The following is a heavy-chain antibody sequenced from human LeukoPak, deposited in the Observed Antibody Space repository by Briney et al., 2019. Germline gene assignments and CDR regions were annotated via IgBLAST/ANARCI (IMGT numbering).Heavy chain of an antibody. CDR3: ARALGYCSGGSCTRGYNWFDP. D-gene: IGHD2-15*01. V-gene: IGHV4-39*01. Sequence: SETLSLTCTVSGGSISSSDYYWGWIRQPPGKGLEWIGSIYCGGSTYYNPSLKSRVTISVDTSMNQFSLKLSFVTTADTAVYYCARALGYCSGGSCTRGYNWFDPWGQGTLVTVPS. CDR1: GGSISSSDYY. CDR2: IYCGGST. J-gene: IGHJ5*02.